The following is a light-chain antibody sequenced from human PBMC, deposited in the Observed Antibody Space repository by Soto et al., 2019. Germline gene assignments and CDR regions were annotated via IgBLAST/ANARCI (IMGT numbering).Light chain of an antibody. CDR2: LGS. CDR3: MKGRQPPPA. CDR1: QSLLHSNGYNY. Sequence: DIVMTQSPLSLSVTPGEPASISCRSSQSLLHSNGYNYLDWYLQKPGQSPQLLIYLGSNRASGVPDRFSDSGSGTGVMLNLRRVDAEDVGVYYCMKGRQPPPAVGGGTKVEIK. J-gene: IGKJ4*01. V-gene: IGKV2-28*01.